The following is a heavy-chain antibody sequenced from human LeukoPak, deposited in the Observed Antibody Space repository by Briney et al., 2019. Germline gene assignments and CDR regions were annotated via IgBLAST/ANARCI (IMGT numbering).Heavy chain of an antibody. CDR1: GYTFTSYD. CDR2: INPNGGST. CDR3: ARGYASSAYSI. V-gene: IGHV1-46*01. J-gene: IGHJ3*02. D-gene: IGHD3-22*01. Sequence: ASVKVSCKASGYTFTSYDINWVRQATGQGPEWMGAINPNGGSTSYAQKFQGRVTMTRDTSTTTVYMDLSSLRSEDTAVYYCARGYASSAYSIWGQGTRVTVSS.